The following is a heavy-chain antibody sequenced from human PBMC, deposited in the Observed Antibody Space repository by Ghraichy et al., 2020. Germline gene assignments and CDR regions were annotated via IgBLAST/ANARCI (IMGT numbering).Heavy chain of an antibody. Sequence: GGSLRLSCAASGFTFSSYWMSWVRQAPGKGLEWVANIKQDGSEKYYVDSVKGRFTISRDNAKNSLYLQMNSLRAEDTAVYYCARGGYWSARYHFDYWGQGTLVTVSS. CDR3: ARGGYWSARYHFDY. J-gene: IGHJ4*02. D-gene: IGHD3-3*01. CDR2: IKQDGSEK. CDR1: GFTFSSYW. V-gene: IGHV3-7*01.